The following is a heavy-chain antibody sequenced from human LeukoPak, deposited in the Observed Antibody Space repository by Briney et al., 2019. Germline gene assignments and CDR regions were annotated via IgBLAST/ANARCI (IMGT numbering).Heavy chain of an antibody. CDR3: TTVGIWNKVSGEDR. D-gene: IGHD1/OR15-1a*01. CDR1: GFPFSKAW. J-gene: IGHJ5*02. Sequence: PGGSLRLSCAVFGSGFPFSKAWMSWVRQAPGKGLEWVGRIKGKTDGGTTDYAAPVKGRFTILRDDSKDTLYLQMNSLKTEDTAVYYCTTVGIWNKVSGEDRWGQGTLVAVSS. CDR2: IKGKTDGGTT. V-gene: IGHV3-15*01.